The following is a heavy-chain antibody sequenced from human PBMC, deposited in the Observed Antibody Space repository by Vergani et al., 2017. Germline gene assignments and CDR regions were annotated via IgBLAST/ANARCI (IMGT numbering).Heavy chain of an antibody. CDR2: IYSSGST. CDR1: GDSISSGNSY. D-gene: IGHD1-26*01. J-gene: IGHJ3*02. Sequence: QVQLQESGPGLLKPSQTLSLTCSVAGDSISSGNSYWNWIRQPAGKVLEWMGRIYSSGSTSYNPSIKSRITISLDTSKNQFSLSLSSVTAADTAVYYCARGTFLHAFDNWGQGTVVTVSS. V-gene: IGHV4-61*02. CDR3: ARGTFLHAFDN.